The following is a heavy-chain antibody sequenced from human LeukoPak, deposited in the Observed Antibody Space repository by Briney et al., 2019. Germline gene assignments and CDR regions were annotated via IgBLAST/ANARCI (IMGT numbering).Heavy chain of an antibody. Sequence: GGSLRLSCAASGFTFSSYAMSWVRQAPGKGLEWVSAIIGSGGSTYYADSVKGRFTISRDNSKNTLYLQMNSLRAEDTAVYYCARVLMVYAIRIRAAFDIWGQGTMATVSS. D-gene: IGHD2-8*01. CDR1: GFTFSSYA. J-gene: IGHJ3*02. CDR3: ARVLMVYAIRIRAAFDI. V-gene: IGHV3-23*01. CDR2: IIGSGGST.